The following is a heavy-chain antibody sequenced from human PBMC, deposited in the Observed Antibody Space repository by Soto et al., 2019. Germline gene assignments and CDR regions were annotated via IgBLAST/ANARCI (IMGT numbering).Heavy chain of an antibody. CDR3: ARVPTDIDYYDSSGYFDY. Sequence: SETLSLTCTVSGGSIGSYYWSWVRQPPGKGLEWIGYIYYSGSTNYNPSLKSRVTISVDTSKNQFSLKLSSVTAADTAVYYCARVPTDIDYYDSSGYFDYWGQGTLVTVSS. D-gene: IGHD3-22*01. CDR1: GGSIGSYY. CDR2: IYYSGST. V-gene: IGHV4-59*01. J-gene: IGHJ4*02.